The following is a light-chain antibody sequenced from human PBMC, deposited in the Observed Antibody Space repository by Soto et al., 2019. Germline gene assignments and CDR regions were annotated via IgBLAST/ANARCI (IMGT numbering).Light chain of an antibody. J-gene: IGKJ1*01. V-gene: IGKV3-20*01. CDR3: QQYGSSSWT. Sequence: EIVLTQSPGTLSFSPGERATLSCRASQSFSSSFLAWYQQKPGQAPRLLIYGASSRATGIPDRFSGSGSGTDFSLTISRLEPEDFAVYYGQQYGSSSWTFGQGTKVDIK. CDR1: QSFSSSF. CDR2: GAS.